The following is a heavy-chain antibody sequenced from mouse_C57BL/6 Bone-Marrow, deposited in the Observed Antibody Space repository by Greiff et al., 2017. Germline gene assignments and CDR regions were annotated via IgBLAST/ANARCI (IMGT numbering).Heavy chain of an antibody. V-gene: IGHV1-81*01. CDR3: ARRGIYYGYDGWFAY. Sequence: QVQLKESGAELARPGASVKLSCKASGYTFTSYGISWVKQRTGQGLEWIGEIYPRSGNTYYNEKFKGKATLTADKSSSTAYMELRSLTSEDSAVYFCARRGIYYGYDGWFAYWGQGTLVTVSA. J-gene: IGHJ3*01. D-gene: IGHD2-2*01. CDR2: IYPRSGNT. CDR1: GYTFTSYG.